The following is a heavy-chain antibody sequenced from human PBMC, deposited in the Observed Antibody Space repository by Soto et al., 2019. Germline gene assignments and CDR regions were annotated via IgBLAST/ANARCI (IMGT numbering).Heavy chain of an antibody. CDR2: ISYDGSNK. CDR3: AKEDFHDYVWGSYRYGVPFDY. Sequence: QVQLVESGGGVVQPGRSLRLSCAASGFTFSSYGMHWVRQAPGKGLEWVAVISYDGSNKYYADSVKGRFTISRDNCKNTLYQQMNSLRAEDAAVYYGAKEDFHDYVWGSYRYGVPFDYWGQGTLGTVSS. J-gene: IGHJ4*02. CDR1: GFTFSSYG. D-gene: IGHD3-16*02. V-gene: IGHV3-30*18.